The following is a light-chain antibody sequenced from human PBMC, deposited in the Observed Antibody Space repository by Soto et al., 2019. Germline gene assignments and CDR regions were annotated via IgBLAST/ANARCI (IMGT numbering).Light chain of an antibody. CDR1: QSISSY. Sequence: EIQMTQSPSSLSASVVDRFTITFLASQSISSYLNWYQQKPGKAPKLLIYAASSLQSGVPSRFSGSGSGTDFTLTISSLQPEDFATYYCQQSYSTPRTFGQGTKVDIK. J-gene: IGKJ1*01. V-gene: IGKV1-39*01. CDR3: QQSYSTPRT. CDR2: AAS.